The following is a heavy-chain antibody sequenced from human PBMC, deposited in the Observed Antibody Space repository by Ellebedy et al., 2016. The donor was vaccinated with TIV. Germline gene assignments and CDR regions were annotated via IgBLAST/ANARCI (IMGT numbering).Heavy chain of an antibody. CDR1: GFTFSNYA. J-gene: IGHJ5*02. CDR3: AKEGWNYNNWFDP. D-gene: IGHD1-7*01. CDR2: ISGSGGST. V-gene: IGHV3-23*01. Sequence: PGGSLRLSCAASGFTFSNYAMSWVRQAPGKGLEWVSAISGSGGSTYYADSVKGGFTISRDNSKNTLYLQMNSLRADDTAVYYCAKEGWNYNNWFDPWGQGSLVTVSS.